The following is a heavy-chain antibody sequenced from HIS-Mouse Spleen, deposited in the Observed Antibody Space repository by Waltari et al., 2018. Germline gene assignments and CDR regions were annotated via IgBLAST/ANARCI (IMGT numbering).Heavy chain of an antibody. CDR1: GGSISSSSYY. Sequence: QLQLQESGPGLVKPSETLSLTCTVSGGSISSSSYYWGWIRQPHGKGLGWIGWFYYSGSTYNNPSLKSRVPISVDTSTNQFSLQLSSVTAADTAVYYCAREIPYSSSWYDWYFDLWGRGTLVTVSS. J-gene: IGHJ2*01. CDR3: AREIPYSSSWYDWYFDL. D-gene: IGHD6-13*01. V-gene: IGHV4-39*07. CDR2: FYYSGST.